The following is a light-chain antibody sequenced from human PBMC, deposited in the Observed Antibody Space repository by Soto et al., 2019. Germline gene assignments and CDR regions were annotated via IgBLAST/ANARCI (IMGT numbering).Light chain of an antibody. V-gene: IGLV2-23*01. CDR2: EGS. J-gene: IGLJ1*01. CDR3: CSYAGSSTLV. CDR1: SSDVGSYNL. Sequence: QSALTQPASVSGSPGQSITISCTGTSSDVGSYNLVSWYQQHPGKAPKLMIYEGSKRPSGVSNRFSGSKSGNTAFLTISGLQAEDEADYYCCSYAGSSTLVFGTGTKVTV.